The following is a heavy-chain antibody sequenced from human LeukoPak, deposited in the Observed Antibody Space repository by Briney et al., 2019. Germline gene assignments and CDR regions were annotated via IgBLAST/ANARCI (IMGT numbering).Heavy chain of an antibody. CDR1: GFTFSSYA. Sequence: GGSLRLSCAASGFTFSSYAMSWVRQAPGKGLEWVSGISGSGGSTYYAESVKGRFTISRDNSKNTLYLQMNSLRAEDTAVYYCAKDSLATGYYYYYGVDVWGQGTTVTVSS. V-gene: IGHV3-23*01. CDR3: AKDSLATGYYYYYGVDV. J-gene: IGHJ6*02. D-gene: IGHD1-26*01. CDR2: ISGSGGST.